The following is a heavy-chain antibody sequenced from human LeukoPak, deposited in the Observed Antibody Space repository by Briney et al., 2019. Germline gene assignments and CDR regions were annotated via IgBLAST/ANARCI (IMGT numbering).Heavy chain of an antibody. V-gene: IGHV3-48*01. CDR3: AKGDHSSSWYD. D-gene: IGHD6-13*01. Sequence: GGSLRLSCAASGFTFSSYSTNWVRQAPGKGLEWVSYISSSSSTIYYADSVKGRFTISRDNAKNSLYLQMNSLRAEDTTVYYCAKGDHSSSWYDWGQGTLVTVSS. J-gene: IGHJ4*02. CDR1: GFTFSSYS. CDR2: ISSSSSTI.